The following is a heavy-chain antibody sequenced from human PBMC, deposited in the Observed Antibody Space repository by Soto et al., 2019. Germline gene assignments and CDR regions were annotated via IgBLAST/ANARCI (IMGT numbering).Heavy chain of an antibody. CDR1: GGTFRTYT. CDR2: IIPILDVA. CDR3: ARSIQEAIGVARPKDISFDP. Sequence: QVQLVQSGAEVKRPGSSVKVSCQTSGGTFRTYTINWVRQAPGQGREWMGRIIPILDVANYAQKFQGRVTITAHKPTTPAHMELRSLRSEDTAVYSSARSIQEAIGVARPKDISFDPWGQGPLVTVSS. D-gene: IGHD6-19*01. V-gene: IGHV1-69*02. J-gene: IGHJ5*02.